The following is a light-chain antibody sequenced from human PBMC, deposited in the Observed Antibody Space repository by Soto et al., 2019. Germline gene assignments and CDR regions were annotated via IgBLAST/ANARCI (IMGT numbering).Light chain of an antibody. V-gene: IGLV2-14*01. Sequence: QSVLAQPASLAGSPGQSISISCAGTSSDIGAYDYVSWFQQHPGKAPKLMISEVNNRPSGVSNRFSGSKSGNTAYLTIYGIQVEDEAEYFCLSFTTTSTYVFAKGTKATVL. CDR1: SSDIGAYDY. J-gene: IGLJ1*01. CDR2: EVN. CDR3: LSFTTTSTYV.